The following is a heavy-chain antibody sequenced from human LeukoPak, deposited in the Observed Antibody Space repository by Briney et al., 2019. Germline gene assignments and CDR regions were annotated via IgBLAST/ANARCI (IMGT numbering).Heavy chain of an antibody. Sequence: PSETLSLTCTVSGGSISGYTWSWIRQPQGKGLGGLGYIFYSGRHNYNPSLTSRVTISVDTSKNQFSLKLSSVTAADTAVYYCARDNGDYVYYFDYWGQGTLVTVSS. CDR3: ARDNGDYVYYFDY. CDR2: IFYSGRH. D-gene: IGHD4-17*01. J-gene: IGHJ4*02. CDR1: GGSISGYT. V-gene: IGHV4-59*13.